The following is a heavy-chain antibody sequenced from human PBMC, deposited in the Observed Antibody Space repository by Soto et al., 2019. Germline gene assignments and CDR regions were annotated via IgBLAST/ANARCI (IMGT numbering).Heavy chain of an antibody. CDR1: GFTFSSYS. CDR2: ISSSSSTI. CDR3: ARAPYDFRSQGNYYYGMDV. Sequence: GSLRLSCAASGFTFSSYSMNWVRQAPGKGLEWVSYISSSSSTIYYADSVKGRFTISRDNAKNSLYLQMNSLRDEDTAVYYCARAPYDFRSQGNYYYGMDVWGQGTTVTVSS. D-gene: IGHD3-3*01. V-gene: IGHV3-48*02. J-gene: IGHJ6*02.